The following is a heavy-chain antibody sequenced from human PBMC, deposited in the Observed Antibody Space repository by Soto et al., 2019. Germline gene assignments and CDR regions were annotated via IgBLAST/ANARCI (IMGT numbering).Heavy chain of an antibody. J-gene: IGHJ4*02. V-gene: IGHV3-30*18. CDR3: AKGWYYDILTGPDF. CDR1: VFTFDSYG. Sequence: PGGSLRLSCAASVFTFDSYGMHWVRQAPGRGLEWVAVISYDGTKTYYGNSVKGRFSISRDNSKNTLFLQMNDLRADDTAVYYCAKGWYYDILTGPDFWGQGTLVTVSS. D-gene: IGHD3-9*01. CDR2: ISYDGTKT.